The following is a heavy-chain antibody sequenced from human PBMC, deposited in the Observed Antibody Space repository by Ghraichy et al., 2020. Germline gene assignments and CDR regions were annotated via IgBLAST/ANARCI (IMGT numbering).Heavy chain of an antibody. CDR2: IYSGGTT. D-gene: IGHD6-13*01. J-gene: IGHJ4*02. V-gene: IGHV3-66*01. CDR3: ARGGSNWYDGLDY. CDR1: GITVSSNY. Sequence: GGSLRLSCEASGITVSSNYMTWVRQAPGKGLEWVSVIYSGGTTSYTDSVKGRFTISRDNSKNTLYLQMNSLRAEDTAVYYCARGGSNWYDGLDYWVQGTLVTVSS.